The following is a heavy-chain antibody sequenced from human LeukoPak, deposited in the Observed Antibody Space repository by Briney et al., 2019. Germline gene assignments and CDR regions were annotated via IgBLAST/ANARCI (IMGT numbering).Heavy chain of an antibody. D-gene: IGHD1-14*01. V-gene: IGHV4-59*11. J-gene: IGHJ5*02. CDR2: IYYSGST. Sequence: SETLSLTCTVSGGSICSHYWSWIRQPPGKGLEWIGYIYYSGSTNYNPSLKSRVTISVDTSKNQFSLKLSSVTAADTAVYYCARAVYGNWFDPWGQGTLVTVSS. CDR1: GGSICSHY. CDR3: ARAVYGNWFDP.